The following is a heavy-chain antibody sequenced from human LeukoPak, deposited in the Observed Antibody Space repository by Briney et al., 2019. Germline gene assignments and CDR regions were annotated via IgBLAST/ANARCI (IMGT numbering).Heavy chain of an antibody. CDR3: ARDNGSGSYYNRRYFDY. D-gene: IGHD3-10*01. CDR1: GYTFTSYG. V-gene: IGHV1-18*01. J-gene: IGHJ4*02. CDR2: ISAYNGNT. Sequence: GASVKVSCKASGYTFTSYGISWVRQAPGQGLEWMGWISAYNGNTNYAQKLQGGVTMTTDTSTSTAYMELRSLRSDDTAVYYCARDNGSGSYYNRRYFDYWGQGTLVTVSS.